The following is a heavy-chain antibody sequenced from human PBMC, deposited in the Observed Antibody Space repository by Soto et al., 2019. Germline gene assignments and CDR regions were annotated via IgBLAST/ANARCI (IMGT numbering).Heavy chain of an antibody. V-gene: IGHV1-69*01. D-gene: IGHD6-13*01. J-gene: IGHJ6*02. CDR2: IIPIFGTA. Sequence: QVQLVQSGAEVKKPGSSVKVSCKASGGTFSSYAISWVRQAPGQGLEWMGGIIPIFGTANYAQKFQGRVTITADESTSTAYRELSSLRSEDTAVYYCARDQKLYSSSWYGGYYYGMDVWGQGTTVTVSS. CDR3: ARDQKLYSSSWYGGYYYGMDV. CDR1: GGTFSSYA.